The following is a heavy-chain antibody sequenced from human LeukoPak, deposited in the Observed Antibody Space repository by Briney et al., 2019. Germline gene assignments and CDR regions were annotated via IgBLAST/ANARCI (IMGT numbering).Heavy chain of an antibody. Sequence: PGGSLRLSCAASGFTFSSYAMSWVRQAPGKGLEWVSAISGSGGSTYYADSVKGRFTISRDNSKNTLYLQMNSLRAEDTAVYYCASPHSGGPSLTSALDIWGQGTMVTVSS. V-gene: IGHV3-23*01. J-gene: IGHJ3*02. CDR1: GFTFSSYA. CDR2: ISGSGGST. D-gene: IGHD3-16*01. CDR3: ASPHSGGPSLTSALDI.